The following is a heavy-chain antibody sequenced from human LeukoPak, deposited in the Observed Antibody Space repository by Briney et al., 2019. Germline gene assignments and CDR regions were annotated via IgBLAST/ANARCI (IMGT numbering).Heavy chain of an antibody. CDR2: IYSGGGT. D-gene: IGHD2-21*02. CDR1: GFTFSSYS. CDR3: ATETDDY. Sequence: PGGSLRLSCAASGFTFSSYSMNWVRQAPGKGLEWVSVIYSGGGTYYADSVEGRFTISRDNSMNTVYLQMNSLRAEDTAVYFCATETDDYWGQGTLVTVSS. V-gene: IGHV3-66*01. J-gene: IGHJ4*02.